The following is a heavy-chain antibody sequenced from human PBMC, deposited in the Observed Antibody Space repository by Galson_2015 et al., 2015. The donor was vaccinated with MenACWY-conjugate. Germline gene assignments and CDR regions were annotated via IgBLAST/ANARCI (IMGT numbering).Heavy chain of an antibody. CDR1: GFTFINAW. D-gene: IGHD2-15*01. J-gene: IGHJ4*02. CDR2: VKRKSDGGTA. V-gene: IGHV3-15*01. Sequence: SLRLSCAASGFTFINAWMRWVRQAPGKGLEWIGHVKRKSDGGTADYAAPVKGRFTISRADSKSTLYLEMNSLKSEDTAVYYCTADYCSGGSCREDWGQGTLVAVSS. CDR3: TADYCSGGSCRED.